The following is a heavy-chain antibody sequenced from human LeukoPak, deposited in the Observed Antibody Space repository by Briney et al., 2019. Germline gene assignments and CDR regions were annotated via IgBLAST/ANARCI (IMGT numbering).Heavy chain of an antibody. D-gene: IGHD3-22*01. V-gene: IGHV1-8*01. CDR1: GYTFTNFD. J-gene: IGHJ1*01. CDR3: ARGLRDSSGREYSKE. Sequence: ASVKVSCKASGYTFTNFDISWVRQAAGQRLEWMGWMNPNSGNTGYAQKFKGRVTMTGNTSINTAYMELSSLRSEDTAVYYCARGLRDSSGREYSKEWGQGTLVTVSS. CDR2: MNPNSGNT.